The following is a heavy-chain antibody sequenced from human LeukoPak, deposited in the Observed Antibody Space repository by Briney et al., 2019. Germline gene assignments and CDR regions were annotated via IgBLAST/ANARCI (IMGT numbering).Heavy chain of an antibody. CDR1: GFTFSSYS. D-gene: IGHD3-22*01. V-gene: IGHV3-21*01. J-gene: IGHJ4*02. CDR3: ARDFGDCYDSSGPNRPSFDY. CDR2: ISSSSSYI. Sequence: GGSLRLSCAASGFTFSSYSMNWVRQAPGKGLEWVSSISSSSSYIYYADSVKGRFTISRDNAKNSLYLQMNSLRAEDTAVYYCARDFGDCYDSSGPNRPSFDYWGQGTLVTVSS.